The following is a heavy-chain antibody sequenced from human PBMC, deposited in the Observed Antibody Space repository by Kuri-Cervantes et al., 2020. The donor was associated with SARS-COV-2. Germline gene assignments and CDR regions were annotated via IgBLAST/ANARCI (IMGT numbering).Heavy chain of an antibody. D-gene: IGHD1-1*01. Sequence: GGSLRLXCAASTXTXNNYALIWVRXXPGKGXEWVXSISLPGGDTNYADSVKGRFTISRDNSKDTLYLXKHSLRAEDTAXYYCATVYXXGVSLDWGQGTLVTVSS. CDR3: ATVYXXGVSLD. CDR1: TXTXNNYA. V-gene: IGHV3-23*01. J-gene: IGHJ4*02. CDR2: ISLPGGDT.